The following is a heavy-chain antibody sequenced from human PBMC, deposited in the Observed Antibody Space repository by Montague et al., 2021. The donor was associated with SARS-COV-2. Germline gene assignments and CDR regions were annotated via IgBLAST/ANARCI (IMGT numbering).Heavy chain of an antibody. D-gene: IGHD2-21*01. J-gene: IGHJ5*01. Sequence: SETLSLTCAVYGGSFSGYDWTWIRQSPGKGLEWIGEVNQSGSTKYKPSLKSRVTISVDTSKNQFSLRLTSVTAADTAVYYCARGLMCIKMMVVIMTGASNWLDSWGQGTLVTVSP. CDR3: ARGLMCIKMMVVIMTGASNWLDS. CDR2: VNQSGST. V-gene: IGHV4-34*01. CDR1: GGSFSGYD.